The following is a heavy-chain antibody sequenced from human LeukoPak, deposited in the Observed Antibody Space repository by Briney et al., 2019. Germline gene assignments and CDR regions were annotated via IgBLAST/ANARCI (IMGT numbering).Heavy chain of an antibody. CDR1: GYTFTNYG. CDR2: ISAYNGNT. V-gene: IGHV1-18*01. J-gene: IGHJ6*02. D-gene: IGHD3-10*01. Sequence: ASVKVSCKASGYTFTNYGISWVRQAPGQGLEWLGWISAYNGNTHFAQQFQGRLTVTTDTSTSTAYLELRSLRSDDTAVYYCTRDQPYYYGSGTWALTRIEDSYAMDAWGQGTTITVSS. CDR3: TRDQPYYYGSGTWALTRIEDSYAMDA.